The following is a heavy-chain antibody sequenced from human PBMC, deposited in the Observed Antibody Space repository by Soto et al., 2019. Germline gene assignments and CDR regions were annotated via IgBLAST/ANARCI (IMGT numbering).Heavy chain of an antibody. V-gene: IGHV1-2*04. CDR2: INPNSGGT. CDR3: ARGPGLYYDILTGYYNFDY. CDR1: GYTFTSYT. Sequence: ASVKVSCKASGYTFTSYTMHWVRQAPGQGLEWMGWINPNSGGTNYAQKFQGWVTMTRDTSISTAYMELSRLRSDDTAVYYCARGPGLYYDILTGYYNFDYWGRGTLVTVSS. D-gene: IGHD3-9*01. J-gene: IGHJ4*02.